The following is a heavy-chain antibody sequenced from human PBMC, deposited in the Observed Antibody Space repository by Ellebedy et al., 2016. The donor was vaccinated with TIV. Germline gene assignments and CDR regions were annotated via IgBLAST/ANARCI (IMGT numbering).Heavy chain of an antibody. CDR3: ARGEMATIDY. CDR1: GFTFSSYA. V-gene: IGHV3-23*01. J-gene: IGHJ4*02. D-gene: IGHD5-24*01. CDR2: ISGSGGST. Sequence: GESLKISCAASGFTFSSYAMSWVRQAPGKGLEWVSAISGSGGSTYYADSVKGRFTISRDNAKNSLYLQMNSLRAEDTAVYYCARGEMATIDYWGQGTLVTVSS.